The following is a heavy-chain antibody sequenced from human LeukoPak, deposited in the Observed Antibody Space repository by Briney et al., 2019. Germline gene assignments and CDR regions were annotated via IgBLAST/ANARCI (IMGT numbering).Heavy chain of an antibody. D-gene: IGHD3-10*01. Sequence: PSETLSLTCTVSGGSISSSSYYWGWIRQPPGKGLEWIGSIYYSGSTYYNPSLKSRVTISVDMSKNQFSLKLSSVTAADTAVYYCARQGVRGAPFDYWGQGTLVTVSS. CDR2: IYYSGST. CDR1: GGSISSSSYY. CDR3: ARQGVRGAPFDY. V-gene: IGHV4-39*01. J-gene: IGHJ4*02.